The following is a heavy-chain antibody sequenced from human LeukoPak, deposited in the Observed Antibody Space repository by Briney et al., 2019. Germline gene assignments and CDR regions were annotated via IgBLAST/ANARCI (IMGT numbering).Heavy chain of an antibody. J-gene: IGHJ4*02. CDR2: ISSSSSCI. D-gene: IGHD5-18*01. CDR3: ALTGDSYGPEDY. Sequence: PGGSLRLSCAASGFTFSSYSMNWVRQAPGKGLEWVSSISSSSSCIYYADSVKSRFTISRDNAKNSLYLQMNSLRAEDTAVYYCALTGDSYGPEDYWGQGTLVTVSS. V-gene: IGHV3-21*01. CDR1: GFTFSSYS.